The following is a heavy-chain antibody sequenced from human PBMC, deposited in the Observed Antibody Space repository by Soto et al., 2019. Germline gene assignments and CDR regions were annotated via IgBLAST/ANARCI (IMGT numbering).Heavy chain of an antibody. J-gene: IGHJ5*02. CDR3: AKGDNLGPKTGYAFDP. Sequence: SETLSLTCAISGDSVSSNTASWNWIRQSPSRGLEWLGRTYFRSKWYNDYAVSVKSRIIINPDTSNNQFSLQLNSVTPEDTAVYFCAKGDNLGPKTGYAFDPWGQGIMVTVSS. V-gene: IGHV6-1*01. D-gene: IGHD5-12*01. CDR2: TYFRSKWYN. CDR1: GDSVSSNTAS.